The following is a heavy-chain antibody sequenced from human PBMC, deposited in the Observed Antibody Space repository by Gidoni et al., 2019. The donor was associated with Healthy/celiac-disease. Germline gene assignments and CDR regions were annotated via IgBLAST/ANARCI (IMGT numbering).Heavy chain of an antibody. CDR1: GFTFSSYG. Sequence: QVQLVESGGGVVQPGRSLRLSCAASGFTFSSYGMHWVRQAPGKGLEWVAVISYDGSNKYYADSVKGRFTISRDNSKNTLYLQMNSLRAEDTAVYYCAKLHSPATTGDYWGQGTLVTVSS. J-gene: IGHJ4*02. D-gene: IGHD1-26*01. CDR2: ISYDGSNK. CDR3: AKLHSPATTGDY. V-gene: IGHV3-30*18.